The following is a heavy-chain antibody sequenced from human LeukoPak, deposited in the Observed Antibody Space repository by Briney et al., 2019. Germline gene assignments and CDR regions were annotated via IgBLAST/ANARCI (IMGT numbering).Heavy chain of an antibody. CDR2: IYDSGSA. Sequence: PSETLSLTCTVSGGSTRTYYWTWIRQPPGKGLEWIGYIYDSGSANYNPSLKSRVTISIDTSKNQFSLKLSSVTAADTAMYYCARRLGVADAFDVWGQGTRVTVSS. J-gene: IGHJ3*01. CDR1: GGSTRTYY. D-gene: IGHD2-15*01. CDR3: ARRLGVADAFDV. V-gene: IGHV4-59*08.